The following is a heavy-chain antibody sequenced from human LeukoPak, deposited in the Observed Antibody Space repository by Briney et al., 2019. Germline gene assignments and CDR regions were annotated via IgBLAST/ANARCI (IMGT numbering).Heavy chain of an antibody. D-gene: IGHD5-12*01. CDR3: ARDQTDGIYSGYDLYFDY. CDR1: GFTFSSYS. CDR2: ISSSSSYI. J-gene: IGHJ4*02. Sequence: GGSLRLSCAASGFTFSSYSMNWVRQAPGKGLEWVSSISSSSSYIYYADSVKGRFTISRDNAKNSLYLQMNSLRAEDTAVYYCARDQTDGIYSGYDLYFDYWGQGTLVTVSS. V-gene: IGHV3-21*04.